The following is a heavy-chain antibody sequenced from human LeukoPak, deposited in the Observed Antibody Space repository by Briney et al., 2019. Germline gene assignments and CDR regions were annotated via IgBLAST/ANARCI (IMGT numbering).Heavy chain of an antibody. CDR1: GGSFSGYY. V-gene: IGHV4-34*01. CDR3: ARARSVIHYYDSSGYYVGNWFDP. Sequence: SETLSLTCAVYGGSFSGYYWSWIRQPPGKGLEWIGEINHSGSTNYNPSLKSRVTISVDTSKNQFSLKLSSVTAADTAVYYCARARSVIHYYDSSGYYVGNWFDPWGQGTLVTVSS. J-gene: IGHJ5*02. CDR2: INHSGST. D-gene: IGHD3-22*01.